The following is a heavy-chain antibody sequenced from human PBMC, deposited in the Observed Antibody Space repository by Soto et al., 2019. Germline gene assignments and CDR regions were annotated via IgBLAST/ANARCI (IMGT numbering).Heavy chain of an antibody. Sequence: GGSLRLSCAASGFTFSSYAMSWVRQAPGKGLEWVSAISGSGGSTYYADSVKGRFTISRDNSKNTLYLQMNSLRAEDTAVYYCAATRPIVVVPAAIQSWPRFRAFDIWGQGTMVTVSS. CDR2: ISGSGGST. CDR3: AATRPIVVVPAAIQSWPRFRAFDI. CDR1: GFTFSSYA. J-gene: IGHJ3*02. D-gene: IGHD2-2*01. V-gene: IGHV3-23*01.